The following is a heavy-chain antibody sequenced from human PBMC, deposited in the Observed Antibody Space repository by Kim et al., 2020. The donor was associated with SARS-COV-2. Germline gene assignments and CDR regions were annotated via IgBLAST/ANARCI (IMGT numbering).Heavy chain of an antibody. J-gene: IGHJ5*02. D-gene: IGHD3-10*01. CDR3: ARDGMVRGVIGRFYP. Sequence: GGSLRLSCAASGFTFSSYSMNWVRQAPGKGLEWVSSISSSSSYIYYADSVKGRFTISRDNAKNSLYLKMNSLRAEDTAVYYCARDGMVRGVIGRFYPWGQGTLVTVSS. V-gene: IGHV3-21*01. CDR1: GFTFSSYS. CDR2: ISSSSSYI.